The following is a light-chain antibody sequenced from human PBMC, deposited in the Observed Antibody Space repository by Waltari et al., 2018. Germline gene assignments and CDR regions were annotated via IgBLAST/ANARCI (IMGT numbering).Light chain of an antibody. CDR1: QSISNW. Sequence: TQSPSILSASVGDRVTITCRASQSISNWLAWYQQKPGKAPKLLIFKTSSLESGVPSRFSGRGSGTDFTLTISSLQPEDYATYYCQQYYSYPRTFGQGTKVEIK. CDR2: KTS. J-gene: IGKJ1*01. CDR3: QQYYSYPRT. V-gene: IGKV1-5*03.